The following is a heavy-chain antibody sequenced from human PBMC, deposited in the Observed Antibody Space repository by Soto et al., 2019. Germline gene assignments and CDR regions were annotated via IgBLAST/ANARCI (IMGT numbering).Heavy chain of an antibody. J-gene: IGHJ4*02. CDR3: AREPPETPPDY. Sequence: QVQLVQSGADVKKPGASVKVSCKASGYTFSDYGVSWVRQAPGQGLEWMGWISSKNGNTNFAQKFRGRVTMTTDPSTSTFYMELRSLRPDDTAVYYCAREPPETPPDYWGQGTLVTVSS. V-gene: IGHV1-18*01. CDR1: GYTFSDYG. CDR2: ISSKNGNT.